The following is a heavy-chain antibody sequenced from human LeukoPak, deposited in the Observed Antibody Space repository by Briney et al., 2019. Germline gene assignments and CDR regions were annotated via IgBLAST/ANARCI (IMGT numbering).Heavy chain of an antibody. CDR1: GFTFSSYN. Sequence: PGGSLRLSCAASGFTFSSYNMNWVRQAPGKGLEWVSSISSSSSYIYYADSVKGRFTISRDSAKNSLYLQMNSLRAEDTAVYYCARDLEVAAAPDYWGQGTLVTVSS. CDR2: ISSSSSYI. J-gene: IGHJ4*02. V-gene: IGHV3-21*01. CDR3: ARDLEVAAAPDY. D-gene: IGHD2-15*01.